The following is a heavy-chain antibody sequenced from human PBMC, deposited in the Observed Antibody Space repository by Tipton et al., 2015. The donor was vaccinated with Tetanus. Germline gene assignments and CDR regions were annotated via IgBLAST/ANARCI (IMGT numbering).Heavy chain of an antibody. J-gene: IGHJ4*02. Sequence: TLSLTCTVSRASMNSYFWTWIRQPAGKGLEWIGRIYPSGSTNYNPSLESRVTISSDTSRNQFSLRLSSITAADTAIYYCARGGGDNWNFWPDWGQGTLVTVFS. CDR3: ARGGGDNWNFWPD. D-gene: IGHD1-7*01. V-gene: IGHV4-4*07. CDR1: RASMNSYF. CDR2: IYPSGST.